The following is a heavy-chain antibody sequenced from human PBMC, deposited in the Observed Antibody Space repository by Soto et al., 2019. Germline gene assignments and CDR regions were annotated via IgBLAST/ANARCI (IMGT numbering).Heavy chain of an antibody. V-gene: IGHV4-30-4*01. CDR1: GGSVRSGNYY. CDR3: ARGGQGSPFDC. J-gene: IGHJ4*02. CDR2: IYYSGSA. Sequence: LSLTCTVSGGSVRSGNYYWSWIRRPPGKGLEWIGSIYYSGSAYYNPSLKSRLTISVDTSKNQFSLKLSSVTAADTAVYYCARGGQGSPFDCWGRGTLVTVSS.